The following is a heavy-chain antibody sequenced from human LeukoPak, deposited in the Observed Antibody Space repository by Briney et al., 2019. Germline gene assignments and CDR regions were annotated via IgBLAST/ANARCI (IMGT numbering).Heavy chain of an antibody. Sequence: PGGSLRLSCVASGFSFSVYHMSWIRQAPGKGLEWVSYISGSGTAIDYADSVKGRFTISRDNAKSSLYLQMNSLRAEDTAVYYCAISAVTTRALWDWGQGTWSPSPQ. CDR2: ISGSGTAI. V-gene: IGHV3-11*04. D-gene: IGHD4-17*01. J-gene: IGHJ4*02. CDR1: GFSFSVYH. CDR3: AISAVTTRALWD.